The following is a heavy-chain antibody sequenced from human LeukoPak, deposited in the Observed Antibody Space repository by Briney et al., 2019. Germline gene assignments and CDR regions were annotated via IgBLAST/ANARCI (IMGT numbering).Heavy chain of an antibody. CDR2: IRSKAYGGTT. J-gene: IGHJ1*01. Sequence: PGGSLRLSCAASGFTFSSYWMSWVRQAPGKGLEWVGFIRSKAYGGTTEYAASVKGRFTISRDDSKSIAYLQMNSLKTEDTAVYYCTRDGYSSGWYPYAGSFQHWGQGTLVTVSS. D-gene: IGHD6-19*01. CDR3: TRDGYSSGWYPYAGSFQH. V-gene: IGHV3-49*04. CDR1: GFTFSSYW.